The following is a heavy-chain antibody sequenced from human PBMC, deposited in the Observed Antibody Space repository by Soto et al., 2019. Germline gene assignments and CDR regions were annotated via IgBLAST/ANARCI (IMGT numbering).Heavy chain of an antibody. CDR1: GFTFSSYS. V-gene: IGHV3-21*01. Sequence: GGSLRLSCAASGFTFSSYSMNWVRQAPGKGLEWVSSISSSSSYIYYADSVKGRFTISRDNAKNSLYLQMNSLRAEDTAVYYCARDLTTAGKYYFDYWGQGTLVTSPQ. J-gene: IGHJ4*02. CDR3: ARDLTTAGKYYFDY. D-gene: IGHD4-4*01. CDR2: ISSSSSYI.